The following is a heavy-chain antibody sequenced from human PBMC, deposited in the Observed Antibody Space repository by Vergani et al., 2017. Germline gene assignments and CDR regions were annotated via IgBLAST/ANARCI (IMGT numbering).Heavy chain of an antibody. V-gene: IGHV1-46*03. D-gene: IGHD3-10*01. Sequence: QVQLVQSGAEVKKPGASVKVSCKASGYTFTSYYMHWVRQAPGQGLEWMGIINPSGGSTSYAQKFQGRVTMTRDTSTSTVYMELSSLRSEDTAVYYCARDVAFGDNLGWFDPWGQGTLVTVSS. J-gene: IGHJ5*02. CDR1: GYTFTSYY. CDR3: ARDVAFGDNLGWFDP. CDR2: INPSGGST.